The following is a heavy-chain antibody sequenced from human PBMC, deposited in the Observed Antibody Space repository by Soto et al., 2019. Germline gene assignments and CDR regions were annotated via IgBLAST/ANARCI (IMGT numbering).Heavy chain of an antibody. CDR2: IIPIFGTA. CDR3: ALEIVVVTAIPTLNAFDI. V-gene: IGHV1-69*01. J-gene: IGHJ3*02. Sequence: QVQLVQSGAEVKKPGSSVKVSCKASGGTFSSYAISWVRQAPGQGLEWMGGIIPIFGTANYAQKFQGRVTITADESTSTAYMELSSLRSEDTAVYYCALEIVVVTAIPTLNAFDIWGHGTMVTVSP. CDR1: GGTFSSYA. D-gene: IGHD2-21*02.